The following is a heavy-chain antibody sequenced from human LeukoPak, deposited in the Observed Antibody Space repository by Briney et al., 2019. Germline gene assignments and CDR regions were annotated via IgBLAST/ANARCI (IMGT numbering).Heavy chain of an antibody. CDR2: ISGSGGST. D-gene: IGHD4-23*01. CDR3: AKDKGNYFFDY. J-gene: IGHJ4*02. V-gene: IGHV3-23*01. Sequence: GGSLRLSCAASGFTFSSYAMSWVRQAPGKGLEWVSAISGSGGSTYYADSVKGRFTISRDDSKKMVYLQMNSLRAEDTALYYCAKDKGNYFFDYWGQGTLVTVSP. CDR1: GFTFSSYA.